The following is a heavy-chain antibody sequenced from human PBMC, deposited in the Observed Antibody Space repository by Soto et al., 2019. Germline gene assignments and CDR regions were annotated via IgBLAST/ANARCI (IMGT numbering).Heavy chain of an antibody. J-gene: IGHJ4*02. CDR2: IYYSGST. Sequence: PSETLSLTXTVSGGSISSSSYYWGWIRQPPGKGLEWIGSIYYSGSTYYNPSLKSRVTISVDTSKNQFSLKLSSVTAADTAVYYCARETNPNDRPPLIAAAGTDYWGQGTLVTVSS. V-gene: IGHV4-39*01. CDR3: ARETNPNDRPPLIAAAGTDY. CDR1: GGSISSSSYY. D-gene: IGHD6-13*01.